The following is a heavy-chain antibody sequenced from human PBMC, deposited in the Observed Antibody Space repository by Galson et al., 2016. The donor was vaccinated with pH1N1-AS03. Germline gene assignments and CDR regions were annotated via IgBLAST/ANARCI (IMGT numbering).Heavy chain of an antibody. CDR1: GFTLRSYA. Sequence: SLRLSCAASGFTLRSYAMTWVRQAPGKGLEWVSAISISGNYTYYAASVKGRFTISRDGSKNTLYLQMNGLRGEDTAVYYCTKGHLTSTAVIARDGLDIWGQGTMVTVSS. CDR3: TKGHLTSTAVIARDGLDI. J-gene: IGHJ3*02. D-gene: IGHD2-21*01. V-gene: IGHV3-23*01. CDR2: ISISGNYT.